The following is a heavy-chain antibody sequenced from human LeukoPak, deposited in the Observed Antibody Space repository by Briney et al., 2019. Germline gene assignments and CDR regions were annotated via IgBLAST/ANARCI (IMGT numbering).Heavy chain of an antibody. J-gene: IGHJ6*03. CDR1: GFTVGNYW. Sequence: GGSLRLACAPAGFTVGNYWMSWARQTPGKGLEWVADRNQDGSDKYYVDSVKGRFTISRDNAKNSLYLQMNSLRAEDTAVYYCARLTMLRGLLSGYYHYYMDVWGKGTTVTISS. CDR3: ARLTMLRGLLSGYYHYYMDV. V-gene: IGHV3-7*01. D-gene: IGHD3-10*01. CDR2: RNQDGSDK.